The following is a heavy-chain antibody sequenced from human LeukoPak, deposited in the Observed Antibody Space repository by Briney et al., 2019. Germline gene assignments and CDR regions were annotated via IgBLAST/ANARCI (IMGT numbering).Heavy chain of an antibody. Sequence: NPSETLSLTCTVSGGSMSSSTYYWGWIRQPPGKGLEWIGSISYSGSTYYNPSLKSRVTLSVDTSKNQFSLKVNSVTAADTAVYYCGRSFDAKSVGYWGQGTLVTVSS. D-gene: IGHD2-8*01. CDR2: ISYSGST. J-gene: IGHJ4*02. V-gene: IGHV4-39*01. CDR1: GGSMSSSTYY. CDR3: GRSFDAKSVGY.